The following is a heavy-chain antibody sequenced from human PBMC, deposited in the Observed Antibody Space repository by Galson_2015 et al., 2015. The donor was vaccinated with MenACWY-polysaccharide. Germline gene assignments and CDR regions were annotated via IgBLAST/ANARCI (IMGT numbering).Heavy chain of an antibody. J-gene: IGHJ4*02. CDR3: AKVGPRSSWTMGIDY. CDR2: SGSGGGL. D-gene: IGHD6-13*01. Sequence: SLILSCAASGFSFSANGMSWVRQAPGRGLEWVSGSGSGGGLYYADSVKGRVTVSRDNSKNTLYLQMNNLRAEDTAVYYCAKVGPRSSWTMGIDYWGQGTLVTVSS. V-gene: IGHV3-23*01. CDR1: GFSFSANG.